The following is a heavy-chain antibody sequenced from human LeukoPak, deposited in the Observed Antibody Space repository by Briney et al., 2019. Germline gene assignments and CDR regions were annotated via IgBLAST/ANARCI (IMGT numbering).Heavy chain of an antibody. CDR2: IKEDGSEK. Sequence: GGSLRLSCAASGFTFSNNWMTWVRQAPGKGLEWVANIKEDGSEKNYVDSVKGRFTISRDNAKNSLYLQMNSLRAEDTAVYYCARDSGWYPVDYWGQETLVTVSS. CDR1: GFTFSNNW. CDR3: ARDSGWYPVDY. D-gene: IGHD6-19*01. V-gene: IGHV3-7*01. J-gene: IGHJ4*02.